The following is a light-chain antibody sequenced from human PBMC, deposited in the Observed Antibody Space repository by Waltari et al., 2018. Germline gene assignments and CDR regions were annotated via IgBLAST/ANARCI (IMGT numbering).Light chain of an antibody. J-gene: IGKJ3*01. Sequence: CRDSQSVSSSYLAWYQQKPGQAPRLLIYGASSRATGIPDRFSGSGSGTDFTLTISRLEPEDFAVYYCQQYGSSPQGFGPGTKVDIK. V-gene: IGKV3-20*01. CDR2: GAS. CDR3: QQYGSSPQG. CDR1: QSVSSSY.